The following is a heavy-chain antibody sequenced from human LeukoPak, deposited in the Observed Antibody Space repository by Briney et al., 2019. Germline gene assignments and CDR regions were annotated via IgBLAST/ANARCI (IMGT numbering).Heavy chain of an antibody. CDR2: TYSGGNT. J-gene: IGHJ6*03. Sequence: GGSLRLSCLASGFTVSSTYMSWVRQAPGKGLEWVSVTYSGGNTYYADSVKGRFTVSRDNSKNTLYLQMNSLRAEDTAVYFCATPAPHGSDPSLYYYYMDVWGKGTTVTISS. CDR3: ATPAPHGSDPSLYYYYMDV. CDR1: GFTVSSTY. D-gene: IGHD3-10*01. V-gene: IGHV3-53*01.